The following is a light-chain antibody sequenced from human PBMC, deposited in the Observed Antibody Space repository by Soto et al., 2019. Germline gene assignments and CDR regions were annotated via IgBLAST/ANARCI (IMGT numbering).Light chain of an antibody. CDR3: GTCETSLNTGGV. CDR1: RSNLGANF. V-gene: IGLV1-51*02. Sequence: QSVLTQPPSVSAAPGQTVTISCSGHRSNLGANFVSWYQQFAAPAPKLLIFETTKRPSGIPDRFSGSKSGTSATLVISGIQTGDEADYYCGTCETSLNTGGVFGGGTQLTVL. CDR2: ETT. J-gene: IGLJ3*02.